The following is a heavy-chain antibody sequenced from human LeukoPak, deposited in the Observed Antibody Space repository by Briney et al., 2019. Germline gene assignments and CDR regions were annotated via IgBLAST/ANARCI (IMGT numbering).Heavy chain of an antibody. CDR3: ARMRGYSYDSYDLQYYFGY. CDR1: GFTFSSYW. J-gene: IGHJ4*02. CDR2: IKQNGSEK. Sequence: PGGSLRLSCAASGFTFSSYWMSWVRQAPGKGLEWVAKIKQNGSEKYYVDSVKGRFTISRDNAKNSLYLQMNSLRAEDTTFYYCARMRGYSYDSYDLQYYFGYWGQGTLVTVSS. V-gene: IGHV3-7*04. D-gene: IGHD5-18*01.